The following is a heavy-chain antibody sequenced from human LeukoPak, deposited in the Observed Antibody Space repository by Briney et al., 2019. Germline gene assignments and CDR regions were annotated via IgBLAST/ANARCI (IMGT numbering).Heavy chain of an antibody. Sequence: GGSLRLSCAVSGITLSNYVMSWVRQAPGKGREWVAGISGGAGSINCADSVKGRFTISRDNRKNTLYLQMNSLRAEDTAMYFCAKRGVVIRVILVGFHKEAYYFDSWGQGALVTVSS. V-gene: IGHV3-23*01. CDR2: ISGGAGSI. D-gene: IGHD3-22*01. J-gene: IGHJ4*02. CDR3: AKRGVVIRVILVGFHKEAYYFDS. CDR1: GITLSNYV.